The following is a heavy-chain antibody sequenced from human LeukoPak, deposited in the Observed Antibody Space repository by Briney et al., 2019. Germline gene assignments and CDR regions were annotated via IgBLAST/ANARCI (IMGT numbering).Heavy chain of an antibody. Sequence: PSETLSLTCTVSGGSISSYYWSWIRQPPGKGLEWIGSIYYSGSTYYNPSLKSRVTISVDTSKNQFSLKLSSVTAADTAVYYCARGGGSWADYWGQGTLVTVSS. CDR2: IYYSGST. CDR3: ARGGGSWADY. V-gene: IGHV4-59*12. J-gene: IGHJ4*02. D-gene: IGHD6-13*01. CDR1: GGSISSYY.